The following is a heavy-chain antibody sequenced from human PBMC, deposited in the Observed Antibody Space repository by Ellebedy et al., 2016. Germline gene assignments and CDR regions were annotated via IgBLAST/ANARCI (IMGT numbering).Heavy chain of an antibody. CDR1: GFTFSSYS. CDR3: ARDLPEDPYQLLWRAFDY. CDR2: ISSSSSTI. V-gene: IGHV3-48*02. D-gene: IGHD2-2*01. J-gene: IGHJ4*02. Sequence: GGSLRLSCAASGFTFSSYSMNWVRQAPGKGLEWVSYISSSSSTIYYADSVKGRFTISRDNAKNSLYLQMNSLRDEDTAVYYCARDLPEDPYQLLWRAFDYWGQGTLVTVSS.